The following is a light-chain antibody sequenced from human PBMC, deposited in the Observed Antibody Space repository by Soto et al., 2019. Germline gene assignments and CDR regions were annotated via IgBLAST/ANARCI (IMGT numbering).Light chain of an antibody. CDR3: QQYYSAVLT. J-gene: IGKJ4*01. Sequence: DIVMTQSPDSLAVSLGERATINCKSSQSVLYTSNNKNYLAWYQQKPGQPPKLLIYWASTRESGVPDRISGSGSGTDFTLTISSLQAEDVAVYYCQQYYSAVLTFGGGTKVEIK. CDR1: QSVLYTSNNKNY. CDR2: WAS. V-gene: IGKV4-1*01.